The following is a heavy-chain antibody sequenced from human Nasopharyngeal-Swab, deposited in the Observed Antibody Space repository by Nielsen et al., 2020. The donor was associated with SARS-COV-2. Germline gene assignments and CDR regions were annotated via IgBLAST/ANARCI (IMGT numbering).Heavy chain of an antibody. CDR2: IFSNDEK. CDR3: ARIIEVNTSYYYYGMDV. J-gene: IGHJ6*02. D-gene: IGHD3-22*01. Sequence: WIRQPLGKALEWLAHIFSNDEKSYSTSLKSRLTISKDTSKSQVVLTMTNMDPVDTATYYCARIIEVNTSYYYYGMDVWGQGTTVTVSS. V-gene: IGHV2-26*01.